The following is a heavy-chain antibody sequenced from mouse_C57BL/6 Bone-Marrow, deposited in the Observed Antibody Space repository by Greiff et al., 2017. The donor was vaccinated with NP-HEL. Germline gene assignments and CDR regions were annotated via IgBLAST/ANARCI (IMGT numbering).Heavy chain of an antibody. CDR3: ARPPYYNGIHWYFDV. Sequence: QVQLQQPGAELVMPGASVKLSCKASGYTFTSYWMHWVKQRPGQGLEWIGEIDPSDSYTNYNQKFKGKSTLTVDKSSSKAYMQLSSLTSEDSAVYYCARPPYYNGIHWYFDVWGTGTTVTVSS. D-gene: IGHD1-1*01. J-gene: IGHJ1*03. CDR1: GYTFTSYW. CDR2: IDPSDSYT. V-gene: IGHV1-69*01.